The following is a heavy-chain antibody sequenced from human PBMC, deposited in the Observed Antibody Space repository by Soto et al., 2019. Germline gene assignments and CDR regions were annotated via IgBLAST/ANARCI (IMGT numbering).Heavy chain of an antibody. V-gene: IGHV1-2*04. Sequence: GPSVKVSCKASGYTFTGYYMHWVRQAPGQGLEWMGWINPNSGGTNYAQKFQGWVTMTRDTSISTAYMELSRLRSDDTAVYYCARLELIAAAGTNWFDPWGQGTLVTVSS. CDR2: INPNSGGT. D-gene: IGHD6-13*01. CDR3: ARLELIAAAGTNWFDP. CDR1: GYTFTGYY. J-gene: IGHJ5*02.